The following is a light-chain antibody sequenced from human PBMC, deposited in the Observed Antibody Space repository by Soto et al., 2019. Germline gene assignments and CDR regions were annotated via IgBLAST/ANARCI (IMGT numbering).Light chain of an antibody. CDR3: GSYTNNTTPYV. CDR1: SSDVGGYDY. V-gene: IGLV2-14*01. CDR2: EVS. Sequence: QSALTQPASVSGSPGQSITISCTGASSDVGGYDYVSWYQQSPGKAPKLMISEVSNRPSGVSNRFSGSKSGNTASLTISGLQAEDEADYYCGSYTNNTTPYVFGTGTKVTVL. J-gene: IGLJ1*01.